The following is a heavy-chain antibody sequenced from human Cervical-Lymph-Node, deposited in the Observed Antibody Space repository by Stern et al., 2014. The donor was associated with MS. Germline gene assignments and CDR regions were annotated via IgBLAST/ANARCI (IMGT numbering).Heavy chain of an antibody. Sequence: VQLVQSGAELRKPGESLKISCQASGYTFTDYWIGWIRQMPGRGPEYMGFIYPAESDTRYNLSFQGQVTISADNSISTAYLHWSSLEASHTAMYYCARLESLAWPYLDNWGLGTLVTVSS. J-gene: IGHJ4*02. CDR3: ARLESLAWPYLDN. CDR1: GYTFTDYW. D-gene: IGHD3-3*01. V-gene: IGHV5-51*01. CDR2: IYPAESDT.